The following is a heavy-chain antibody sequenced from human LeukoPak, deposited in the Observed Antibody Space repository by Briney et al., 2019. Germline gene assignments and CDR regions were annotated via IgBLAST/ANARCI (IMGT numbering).Heavy chain of an antibody. CDR3: ARGRSSSWSLYYYYGMDV. V-gene: IGHV4-34*01. J-gene: IGHJ6*02. CDR1: GGSFSGYY. Sequence: SETLSLTCAVYGGSFSGYYWSWLRQPPGKGLEWLGEINHSGSTNYNPSLKSRVTISVDTSKNQFSLKLSSVTAADTAVYYCARGRSSSWSLYYYYGMDVWGQGTTVTDSS. CDR2: INHSGST. D-gene: IGHD6-13*01.